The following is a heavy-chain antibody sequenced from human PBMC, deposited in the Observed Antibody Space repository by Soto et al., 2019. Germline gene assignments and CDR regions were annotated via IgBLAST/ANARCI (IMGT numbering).Heavy chain of an antibody. V-gene: IGHV1-2*04. CDR1: GYTFTGYS. Sequence: ASVKGSCKASGYTFTGYSMYWVRQAPGQGLEYMGWINPNSGGTNYAQKFQGWVTMTRDTSISTAYMELSRLRSDDTAVYYCARADHCSGGSCYSSGMEVWGQGTTVTVSS. D-gene: IGHD2-15*01. J-gene: IGHJ6*02. CDR2: INPNSGGT. CDR3: ARADHCSGGSCYSSGMEV.